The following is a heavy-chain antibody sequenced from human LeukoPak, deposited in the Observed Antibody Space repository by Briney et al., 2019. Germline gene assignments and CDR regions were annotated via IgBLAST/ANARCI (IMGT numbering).Heavy chain of an antibody. Sequence: SQTLSLTCTVSGGSISTDHYWTWIRQPPGKGLEWIGYIYYSGSTYYNPSLKSRVTISVDTSKNQFSLKLSSVTAADTAVYYCARAMVRGVIDYWGQGTLVTVSS. D-gene: IGHD3-10*01. CDR3: ARAMVRGVIDY. J-gene: IGHJ4*02. CDR1: GGSISTDHY. V-gene: IGHV4-30-4*01. CDR2: IYYSGST.